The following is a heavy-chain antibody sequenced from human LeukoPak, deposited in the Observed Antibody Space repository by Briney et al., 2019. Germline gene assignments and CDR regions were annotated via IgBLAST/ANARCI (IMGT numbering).Heavy chain of an antibody. CDR3: ARAGITMVRGVISYY. Sequence: GGSLRLSCAASGFTFSSYWMHWVRQAPGKGLVWVSRINSDGSSTSYADSVKGRFTISRDNAKNSLYLQMNSLRAEDTAVYYCARAGITMVRGVISYYWGQGTLVTVSS. V-gene: IGHV3-74*01. CDR2: INSDGSST. CDR1: GFTFSSYW. J-gene: IGHJ4*02. D-gene: IGHD3-10*01.